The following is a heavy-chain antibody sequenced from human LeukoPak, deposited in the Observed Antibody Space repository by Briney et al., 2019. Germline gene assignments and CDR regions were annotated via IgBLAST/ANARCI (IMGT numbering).Heavy chain of an antibody. V-gene: IGHV3-74*01. Sequence: PGGSLRLSCAASGFTFSSYYMHWVRQAPGKGLVWVSRINSDGSTTSYADSVKGRFSISRFNAKETLYLQMNSLRVEDTAVYYCARGTDDIDIWGQGTLVTVPS. CDR3: ARGTDDIDI. J-gene: IGHJ3*02. CDR2: INSDGSTT. D-gene: IGHD3-9*01. CDR1: GFTFSSYY.